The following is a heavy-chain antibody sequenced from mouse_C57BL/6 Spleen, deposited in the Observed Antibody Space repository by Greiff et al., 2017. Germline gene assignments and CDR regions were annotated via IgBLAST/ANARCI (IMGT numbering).Heavy chain of an antibody. CDR2: ISYDGSN. CDR3: ARSPLITPFDD. D-gene: IGHD1-1*01. Sequence: EVQLQQSGPGLVKPSQSLSLTCSVTGYSITSGYYWNWIRQFPGNKLEWMGYISYDGSNNYNPSLKNRISITRDTSKNQFFLKLNSVTTEDTATYYCARSPLITPFDDWGQGTTLTVSS. V-gene: IGHV3-6*01. J-gene: IGHJ2*01. CDR1: GYSITSGYY.